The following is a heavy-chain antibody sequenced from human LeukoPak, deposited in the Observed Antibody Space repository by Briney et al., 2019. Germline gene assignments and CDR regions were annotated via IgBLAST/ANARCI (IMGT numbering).Heavy chain of an antibody. D-gene: IGHD1-26*01. V-gene: IGHV1-69*04. CDR3: ASSARVGATRGFDY. J-gene: IGHJ4*02. CDR2: IIPILGIA. CDR1: GGTFSSYA. Sequence: SVKVSCKASGGTFSSYAISWVRQAPGQGLEWMGRIIPILGIANYAQKFQGRVTITADKSTSTAYMELSSLRSEDTAVYYCASSARVGATRGFDYWGRGTLVTVSS.